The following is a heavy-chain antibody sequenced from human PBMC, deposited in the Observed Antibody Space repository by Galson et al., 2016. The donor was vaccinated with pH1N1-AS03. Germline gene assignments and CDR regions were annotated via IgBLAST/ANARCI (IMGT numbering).Heavy chain of an antibody. CDR2: IIPMLNIP. CDR3: AKGYSATPSGTFDI. CDR1: GGTFNTYA. D-gene: IGHD2-15*01. V-gene: IGHV1-69*04. J-gene: IGHJ3*02. Sequence: SVKVSCKASGGTFNTYAISWVRQAPGQWLEWMGRIIPMLNIPDYAQKFQVRVTITADKSTNTAYMELTNLRSDDTALYYCAKGYSATPSGTFDIWGQGTMVTVSS.